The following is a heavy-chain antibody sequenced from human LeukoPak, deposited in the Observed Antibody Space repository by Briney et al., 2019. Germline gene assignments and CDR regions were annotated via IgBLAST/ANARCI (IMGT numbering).Heavy chain of an antibody. CDR1: GFTFSSYG. CDR3: AKDSSIMMLVIITT. J-gene: IGHJ5*02. V-gene: IGHV3-33*06. D-gene: IGHD3-22*01. CDR2: IWYDGSNK. Sequence: GGSLRLSCAASGFTFSSYGMHWVRQAPGKGLEWVAVIWYDGSNKYYADSVKGRFTISRDNSKNTLYLQMNNLRAEDTAVYYCAKDSSIMMLVIITTWGQGTLVTVSS.